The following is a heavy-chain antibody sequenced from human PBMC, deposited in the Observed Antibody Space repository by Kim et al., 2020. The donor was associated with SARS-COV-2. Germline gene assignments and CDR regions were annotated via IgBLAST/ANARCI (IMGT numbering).Heavy chain of an antibody. V-gene: IGHV5-51*01. D-gene: IGHD3-10*01. CDR2: IYPGDSDT. CDR1: GYSFTSYW. Sequence: GESLKISCKGSGYSFTSYWIGWVRQMPGKGLEWMGIIYPGDSDTRYSPSFQGQVTISADKSISTAYLQWSSLKASDTAMYYCARRGGLQVRGVMYYYYYMDVWGKGTTVTVSS. J-gene: IGHJ6*03. CDR3: ARRGGLQVRGVMYYYYYMDV.